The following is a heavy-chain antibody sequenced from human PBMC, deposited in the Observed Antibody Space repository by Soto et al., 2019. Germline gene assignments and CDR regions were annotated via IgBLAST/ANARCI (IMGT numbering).Heavy chain of an antibody. CDR3: ARAAHIAAAGYAFDI. D-gene: IGHD6-13*01. CDR1: GGSFSGYY. J-gene: IGHJ3*02. Sequence: SETLSLTCAVYGGSFSGYYWSWIRQPPGKGLEWIGEINHSGSTNYNQSLKSRVTISVDTSKNQFSLKLSSVTAADTAVYYCARAAHIAAAGYAFDIWGQGTMVTVSS. CDR2: INHSGST. V-gene: IGHV4-34*01.